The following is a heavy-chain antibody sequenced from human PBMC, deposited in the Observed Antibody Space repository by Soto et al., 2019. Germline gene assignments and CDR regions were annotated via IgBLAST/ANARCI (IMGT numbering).Heavy chain of an antibody. Sequence: PWGSLRLSCAASGFTFDDYAMHWVRQAPGKGLEWVSGISWNSGSIGYADSVKGRFTISRDNAKNSLYLQMNSLRAEDTALYYCAKDSCYGSGTALDYWGQGTLVTVSS. CDR2: ISWNSGSI. V-gene: IGHV3-9*01. CDR3: AKDSCYGSGTALDY. J-gene: IGHJ4*02. D-gene: IGHD3-10*01. CDR1: GFTFDDYA.